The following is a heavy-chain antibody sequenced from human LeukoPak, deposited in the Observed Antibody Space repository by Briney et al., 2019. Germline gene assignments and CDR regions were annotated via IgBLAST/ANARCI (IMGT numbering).Heavy chain of an antibody. CDR2: SSGSTI. Sequence: GGSLRLSCAASGFTFSDYYMSSSGSTIYYADSVKGRFTISRDNAKNSLYLQMNSLRAEDTAVYYCARDLGEEVVAASEGYFDYWGQGTLVTVSS. J-gene: IGHJ4*02. CDR3: ARDLGEEVVAASEGYFDY. V-gene: IGHV3-11*04. CDR1: GFTFSDYY. D-gene: IGHD2-15*01.